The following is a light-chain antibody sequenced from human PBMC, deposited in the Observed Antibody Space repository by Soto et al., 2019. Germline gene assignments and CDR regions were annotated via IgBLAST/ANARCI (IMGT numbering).Light chain of an antibody. J-gene: IGLJ1*01. CDR2: EVS. CDR1: SSDVGSYNL. V-gene: IGLV2-23*02. CDR3: CSYAGSSTARLYV. Sequence: QSALTQPASVSGSPGQSITISCTGTSSDVGSYNLVSWYQQHPGKAPKLMIYEVSKRPSGVSNRFSGSKSGNTASLTISGLQAEDEADYYCCSYAGSSTARLYVFGKGTRSP.